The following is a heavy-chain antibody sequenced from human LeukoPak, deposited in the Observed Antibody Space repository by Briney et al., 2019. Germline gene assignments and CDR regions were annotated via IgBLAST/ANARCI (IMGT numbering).Heavy chain of an antibody. J-gene: IGHJ4*02. V-gene: IGHV1-69*13. Sequence: SVKVSFKASVGTFSSYAISWVRQPPGQGLEWMGGIIPIFGTANYAQKFQGRVTITADESTSTAYMELSSLRSEDTGVYCCDYADSSGYSDYWGQGTLVSVSS. D-gene: IGHD3-22*01. CDR2: IIPIFGTA. CDR1: VGTFSSYA. CDR3: DYADSSGYSDY.